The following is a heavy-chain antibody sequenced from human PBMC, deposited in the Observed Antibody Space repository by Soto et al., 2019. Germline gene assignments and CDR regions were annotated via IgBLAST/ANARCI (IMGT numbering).Heavy chain of an antibody. CDR1: GGSVSSGSYY. Sequence: SETLSLTCTVSGGSVSSGSYYWSWIRQPPGKGLEWIGYIYYSGSTNYNPSLKSRGTISVDTSKNQFSLKLSSVTAADTAVDYCARGLGALYGGNSEYFDLWGRGTLVTVSS. V-gene: IGHV4-61*01. J-gene: IGHJ2*01. CDR2: IYYSGST. CDR3: ARGLGALYGGNSEYFDL. D-gene: IGHD3-16*02.